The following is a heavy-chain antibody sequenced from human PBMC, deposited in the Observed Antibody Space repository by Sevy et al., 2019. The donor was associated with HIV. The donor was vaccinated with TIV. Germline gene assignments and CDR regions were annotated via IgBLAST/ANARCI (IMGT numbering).Heavy chain of an antibody. D-gene: IGHD5-12*01. V-gene: IGHV3-21*01. J-gene: IGHJ4*02. CDR2: ISSSSSYI. Sequence: GGSLRLSCVASGFTFSSYSMNWVRQAPGKGLEWVSSISSSSSYIYYADSVKGRFTISRDNAKNSLYLQMNSLRAEDTAVYYCARDPPDIVATSPDYWGQGTLVTVSS. CDR1: GFTFSSYS. CDR3: ARDPPDIVATSPDY.